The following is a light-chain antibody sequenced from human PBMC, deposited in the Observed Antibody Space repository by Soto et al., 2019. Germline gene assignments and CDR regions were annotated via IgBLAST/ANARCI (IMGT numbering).Light chain of an antibody. J-gene: IGKJ1*01. CDR3: QHQNGYAEW. V-gene: IGKV1-5*01. CDR2: DAS. Sequence: ENKLTQAASTLSANVGDRRTITSQASQSIRSWLAWYQQKPGKAPKLLIYDASSLESGAPSRFSGSGSGFEITIRNSSLESDDGVTDYCQHQNGYAEWFGEGTKVDIK. CDR1: QSIRSW.